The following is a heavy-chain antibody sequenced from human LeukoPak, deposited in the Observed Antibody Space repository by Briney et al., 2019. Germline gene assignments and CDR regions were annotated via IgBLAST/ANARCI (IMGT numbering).Heavy chain of an antibody. Sequence: PSETLSLTCAVYGGSFSGYYWSWIRQPPGKGLEWIGEINHSGSTNYNPSLKSRVTISVDTSKNQFSLKLSSVTAADTAVYYCAFDYGGNSDYWGQGTLVTVSS. J-gene: IGHJ4*02. CDR1: GGSFSGYY. CDR3: AFDYGGNSDY. D-gene: IGHD4-23*01. V-gene: IGHV4-34*01. CDR2: INHSGST.